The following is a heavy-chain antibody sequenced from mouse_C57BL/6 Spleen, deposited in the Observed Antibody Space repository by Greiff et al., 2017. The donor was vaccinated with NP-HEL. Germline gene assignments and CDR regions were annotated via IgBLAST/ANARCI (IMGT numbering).Heavy chain of an antibody. CDR2: IYPRSGNT. CDR3: ARRIYYGNYPYYFDY. V-gene: IGHV1-81*01. Sequence: VMLVESGAELARPGASVKLSCKASGYTFTSYGISWVKQRTGQGLEWIGEIYPRSGNTYYNEKFKGKATLTADKSSSTAYMELRSLTSEDSAVYFCARRIYYGNYPYYFDYWGQGTTLTVSS. J-gene: IGHJ2*01. CDR1: GYTFTSYG. D-gene: IGHD2-1*01.